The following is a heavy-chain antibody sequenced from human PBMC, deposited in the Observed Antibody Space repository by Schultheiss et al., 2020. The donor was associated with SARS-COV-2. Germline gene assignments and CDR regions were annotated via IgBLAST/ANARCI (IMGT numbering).Heavy chain of an antibody. CDR1: GFTFSDYY. J-gene: IGHJ5*02. Sequence: GESLKISCAASGFTFSDYYMSWIRQAPGKGLEWVSAISGSGGSTYYADSVKGRFTISRDNSKNTLYLQMNSLRAEDTAVYYCARGIAAAGRSWFDPWGQGTLVTVSS. CDR3: ARGIAAAGRSWFDP. CDR2: ISGSGGST. D-gene: IGHD6-13*01. V-gene: IGHV3-23*01.